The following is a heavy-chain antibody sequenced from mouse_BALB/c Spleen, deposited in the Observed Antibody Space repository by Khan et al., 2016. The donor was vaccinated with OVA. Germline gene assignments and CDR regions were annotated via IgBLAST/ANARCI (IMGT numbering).Heavy chain of an antibody. CDR2: ISYSGST. J-gene: IGHJ3*02. V-gene: IGHV3-2*02. Sequence: EVQLQESGPGLVKPSQSLSLTCTVTGYSITSDYSWNWIRQFPGNRLEWMGYISYSGSTSYTPSLKSRISITRDTSKNQFFLQLNSVTAEDTATYYCASGRGYWGQGTLVTVSA. CDR3: ASGRGY. CDR1: GYSITSDYS.